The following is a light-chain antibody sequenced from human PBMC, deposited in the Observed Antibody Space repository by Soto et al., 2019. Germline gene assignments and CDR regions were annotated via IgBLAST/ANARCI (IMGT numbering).Light chain of an antibody. CDR2: SAS. V-gene: IGKV1-12*01. CDR3: QQTNTFFPLS. Sequence: DIQMTQSPSSVSASVGDRVTITCRASQGISNWLAWYQQQPGKAPKLLIYSASTLQSGVPSRFRGGRAGTHFTLIISSLQPEDFATYYCQQTNTFFPLSFGGGTKVEIK. CDR1: QGISNW. J-gene: IGKJ4*01.